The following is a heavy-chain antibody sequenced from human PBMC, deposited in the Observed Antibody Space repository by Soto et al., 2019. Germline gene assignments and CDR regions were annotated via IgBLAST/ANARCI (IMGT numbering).Heavy chain of an antibody. Sequence: QVHLVQSGAEVKKPESSVKVSCKAPGGTFSTYAISWVRQAPGQGLEWMGGIIPMFGTANYAQRFQDRVTITADESTNTVYMELSRLRSEDTAVYFCASGIQLWLRRINNGYSGWGQGTLVTVSS. D-gene: IGHD5-18*01. V-gene: IGHV1-69*12. J-gene: IGHJ4*02. CDR2: IIPMFGTA. CDR1: GGTFSTYA. CDR3: ASGIQLWLRRINNGYSG.